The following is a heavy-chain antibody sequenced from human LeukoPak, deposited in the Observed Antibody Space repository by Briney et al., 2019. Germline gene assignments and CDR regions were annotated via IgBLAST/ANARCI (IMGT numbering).Heavy chain of an antibody. CDR3: ARELNEGVDY. J-gene: IGHJ4*02. CDR2: ITSSGSYI. Sequence: GGSLRLSCAASGFIFSSYSMNWVRQAPGKGLDWVSCITSSGSYIYYADSVKCRFINSRDNAKNSLYLQMNSLRAEDTAVYYCARELNEGVDYWGQGTLVTVSS. V-gene: IGHV3-21*01. CDR1: GFIFSSYS.